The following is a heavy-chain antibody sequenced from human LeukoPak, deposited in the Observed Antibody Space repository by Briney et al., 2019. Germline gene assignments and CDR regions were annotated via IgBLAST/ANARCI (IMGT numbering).Heavy chain of an antibody. CDR1: GYTFTGYY. CDR3: ARAKFRYPFDY. V-gene: IGHV1-2*02. CDR2: INPNSGGT. Sequence: ASVKVSCKASGYTFTGYYMHWVRQAPGQGLEWMGWINPNSGGTNYARKFQGRVTMTRDTSISTAYMELSRLRSDDTAVYYCARAKFRYPFDYWGQGTLVTVSS. D-gene: IGHD3-16*02. J-gene: IGHJ4*02.